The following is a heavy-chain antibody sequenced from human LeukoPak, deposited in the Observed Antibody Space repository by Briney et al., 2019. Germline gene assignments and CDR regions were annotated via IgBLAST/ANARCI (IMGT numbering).Heavy chain of an antibody. V-gene: IGHV4-39*01. CDR2: IYYRGST. CDR3: ARHRRYSSGWFDYFDY. Sequence: PSETLSLTCTVSGDSMSSSSYYWGWIRQPPGKGLEWIGSIYYRGSTYNNSSLKSRLTISVDTSKNQFSLKVSSVTATDTAVYYCARHRRYSSGWFDYFDYWGQGTLVTVSS. J-gene: IGHJ4*02. CDR1: GDSMSSSSYY. D-gene: IGHD6-19*01.